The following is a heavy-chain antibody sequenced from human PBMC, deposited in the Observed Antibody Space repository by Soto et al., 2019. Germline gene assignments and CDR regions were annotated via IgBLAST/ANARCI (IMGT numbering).Heavy chain of an antibody. CDR2: ISYDGSNK. V-gene: IGHV3-30-3*01. J-gene: IGHJ4*02. CDR3: ARDEDVLSGSYPDY. D-gene: IGHD1-26*01. CDR1: GFTFSSYA. Sequence: QVQLVESGGGMVQPGRSLRLSCAASGFTFSSYAMHWVRQAPGKGLEWVAVISYDGSNKYYADSVKGRFTISRDNSKNTLYLQMNSLRAEDTAVYYCARDEDVLSGSYPDYWGQGTLVTVSS.